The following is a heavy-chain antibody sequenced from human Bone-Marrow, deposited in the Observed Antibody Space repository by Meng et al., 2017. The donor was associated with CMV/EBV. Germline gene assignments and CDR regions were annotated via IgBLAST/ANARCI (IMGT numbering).Heavy chain of an antibody. V-gene: IGHV3-30*02. D-gene: IGHD2-15*01. CDR3: ASVGRRYCSGGSCSHFDY. Sequence: GESLKISCAASGFTFSSYGMHWVRQAPGKGLEWVAFIRYDGSNKYYADSVKGRFTISRDNSKNTLYLQMNSLRAEDTAVYYRASVGRRYCSGGSCSHFDYWGQGTLVTVS. CDR2: IRYDGSNK. CDR1: GFTFSSYG. J-gene: IGHJ4*02.